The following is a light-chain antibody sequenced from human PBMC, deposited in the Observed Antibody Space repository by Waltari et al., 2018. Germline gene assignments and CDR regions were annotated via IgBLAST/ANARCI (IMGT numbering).Light chain of an antibody. Sequence: QYVLTRPPSASGPPGQRVTISCSGSSSNIGGHTVNWYQQLPGTAPKLLIFKDNDGHSGVPDRFSGSMSGTSASLAISGLQSEDEADYYCAAWDDSLNGVVFGGGTKLNVL. CDR3: AAWDDSLNGVV. J-gene: IGLJ2*01. V-gene: IGLV1-44*01. CDR2: KDN. CDR1: SSNIGGHT.